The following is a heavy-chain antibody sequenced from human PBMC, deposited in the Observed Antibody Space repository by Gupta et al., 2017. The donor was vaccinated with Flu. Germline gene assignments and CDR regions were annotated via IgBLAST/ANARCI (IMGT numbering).Heavy chain of an antibody. CDR3: ARAKTGMGGWFDP. Sequence: QVQLVQSGAEVKESGASVKISCKTSGYFFITHYIQWVRLAPGQGLEWMGIIDPRGGIATYARKFLDRATLTSDTSTNTAYMELTSLTSDDTAVYYCARAKTGMGGWFDPWGQGTLVTVSS. D-gene: IGHD1-14*01. CDR2: IDPRGGIA. J-gene: IGHJ5*02. CDR1: GYFFITHY. V-gene: IGHV1-46*01.